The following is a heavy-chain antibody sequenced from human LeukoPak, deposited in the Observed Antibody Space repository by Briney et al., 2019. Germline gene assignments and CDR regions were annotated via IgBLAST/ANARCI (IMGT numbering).Heavy chain of an antibody. D-gene: IGHD7-27*01. V-gene: IGHV3-23*01. CDR1: GFTFSNSA. J-gene: IGHJ4*02. CDR3: AKDGGLWVSAHWGDS. Sequence: PGGSLRLSCAASGFTFSNSAMSWVRQAPGKGLEWVSHISGSGGNTYHADSVKGRFTVSRDNSKNTLYLQMNSLRAEDTAVYYCAKDGGLWVSAHWGDSWGRGTLVTVSS. CDR2: ISGSGGNT.